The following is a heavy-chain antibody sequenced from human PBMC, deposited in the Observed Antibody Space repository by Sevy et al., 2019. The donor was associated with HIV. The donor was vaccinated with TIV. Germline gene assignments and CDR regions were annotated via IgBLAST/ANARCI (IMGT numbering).Heavy chain of an antibody. CDR3: VTGTTFYDFWTGGDY. Sequence: ASVKVSCKASGYTFTNYAISWVRQAPGQGLEWMGWIRGFNGDTKNAEKFQGRFTMTTYTSTKTAYMDLRSLRSDDTAVYYCVTGTTFYDFWTGGDYWGQGTLVTVSS. J-gene: IGHJ4*02. CDR1: GYTFTNYA. D-gene: IGHD3-3*01. CDR2: IRGFNGDT. V-gene: IGHV1-18*01.